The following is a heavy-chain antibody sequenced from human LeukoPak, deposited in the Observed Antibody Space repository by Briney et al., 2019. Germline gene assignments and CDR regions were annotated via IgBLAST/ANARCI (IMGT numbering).Heavy chain of an antibody. CDR3: AKNAGSSSAWYLNF. CDR1: GFTFSSYA. V-gene: IGHV3-23*01. Sequence: GGSLRLSCAASGFTFSSYAMSWVRQAPGKGLEWVSGISGTSGTQYYADSVKGRFTVSRDNSKSTLYLQMNSLRADDTAVYYCAKNAGSSSAWYLNFWGQGTLVTVSS. D-gene: IGHD6-19*01. J-gene: IGHJ4*02. CDR2: ISGTSGTQ.